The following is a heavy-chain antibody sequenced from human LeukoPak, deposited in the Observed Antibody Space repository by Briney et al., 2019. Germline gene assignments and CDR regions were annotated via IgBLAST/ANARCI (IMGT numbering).Heavy chain of an antibody. CDR1: GGSISSRSYH. D-gene: IGHD1-1*01. J-gene: IGHJ4*02. CDR2: IYYSGST. CDR3: ARATAGTTLFEGIDH. V-gene: IGHV4-39*07. Sequence: SETLSLTCSVSGGSISSRSYHWGWIRQPPGKGLEWIGGIYYSGSTFYNPSLQTRVTISVDTSKNQFSLKLSSVTAADTAVYYCARATAGTTLFEGIDHWGQGTLVTVSS.